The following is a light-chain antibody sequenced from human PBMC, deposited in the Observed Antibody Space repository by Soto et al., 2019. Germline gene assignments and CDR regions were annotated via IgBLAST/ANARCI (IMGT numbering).Light chain of an antibody. V-gene: IGKV3-15*01. Sequence: EIVMTQSPATLSVSPGERDTLSCRASQSVSSNFAWYQQKPGQAPRLLIFGASTRATCIPARFSGSGSRTEFTLTISILQAEDFAVYYGQQYSIGPPITFGPGTRLDIK. CDR2: GAS. CDR1: QSVSSN. CDR3: QQYSIGPPIT. J-gene: IGKJ5*01.